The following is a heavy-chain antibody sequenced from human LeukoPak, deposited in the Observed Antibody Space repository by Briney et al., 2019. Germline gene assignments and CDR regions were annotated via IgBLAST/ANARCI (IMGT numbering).Heavy chain of an antibody. CDR2: IYSGGST. CDR3: ARDYVVYGSGSYYSYYYYGMDV. D-gene: IGHD3-10*01. CDR1: GFTVSSNY. J-gene: IGHJ6*02. V-gene: IGHV3-53*01. Sequence: PGGSLRLSCAASGFTVSSNYMSWVRQAPGKGLEWVSVIYSGGSTYYADSVKGRFTISRDNSKNTLYLQMNSLRAEDTAVYYCARDYVVYGSGSYYSYYYYGMDVWGQGTTVTVSS.